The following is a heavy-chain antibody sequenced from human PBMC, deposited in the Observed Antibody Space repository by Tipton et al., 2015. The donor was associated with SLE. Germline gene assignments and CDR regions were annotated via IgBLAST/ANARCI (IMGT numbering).Heavy chain of an antibody. J-gene: IGHJ4*02. CDR2: IWYDGSNK. CDR1: GFTFSSYS. CDR3: ARDQITGTYYFDY. V-gene: IGHV3-33*08. Sequence: SLRLSCAASGFTFSSYSMNWVRQAPGKGLEWVAVIWYDGSNKYYADSVKGRFTISRDNSKNTLYLQMNSLRAEDTAVYYCARDQITGTYYFDYWGQGTLVTVSS. D-gene: IGHD1-20*01.